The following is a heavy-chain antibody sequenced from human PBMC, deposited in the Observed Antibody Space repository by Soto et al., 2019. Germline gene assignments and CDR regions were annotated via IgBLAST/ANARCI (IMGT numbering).Heavy chain of an antibody. J-gene: IGHJ4*02. CDR1: GFTFSTYW. CDR3: TRGPRPTSVGTGAY. D-gene: IGHD3-10*01. V-gene: IGHV3-74*01. Sequence: EVQLVESGGGLVQPGGSLRHSCAASGFTFSTYWMHWVRQAPGKGLVWVSRINYDGSSTDYADSVKGRFTISRDNAKNTLYLQMNTLTAEDTAVYYCTRGPRPTSVGTGAYWGQGTLVTVSS. CDR2: INYDGSST.